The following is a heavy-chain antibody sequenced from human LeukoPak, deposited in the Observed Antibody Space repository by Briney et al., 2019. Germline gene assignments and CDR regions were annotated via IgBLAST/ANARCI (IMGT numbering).Heavy chain of an antibody. V-gene: IGHV3-20*04. CDR3: ARDLSRFGILRT. Sequence: PGGSLRLSCEASGFTFSSYWMSWVRQAPGKGLEWVSGISWNSGSIGYADSVKGRFTISRDNAKNSLYLQMNSLRAEDTAVYYCARDLSRFGILRTWGQGTMVTVSS. CDR1: GFTFSSYW. D-gene: IGHD3-16*01. J-gene: IGHJ3*01. CDR2: ISWNSGSI.